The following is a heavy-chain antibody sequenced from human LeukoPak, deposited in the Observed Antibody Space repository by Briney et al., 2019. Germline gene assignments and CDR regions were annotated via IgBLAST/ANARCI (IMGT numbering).Heavy chain of an antibody. CDR3: AREYCSSTSCYRDNWFDP. V-gene: IGHV1-69*04. CDR2: IIPILGIA. J-gene: IGHJ5*02. Sequence: SVKVSCKASGGTFSSYTMSWVRQAPGQGLEWMGRIIPILGIANYAQKFQGRVTITADKSTSTAYMELSSLRSEDTAVYYCAREYCSSTSCYRDNWFDPWGQGTLVTVSS. CDR1: GGTFSSYT. D-gene: IGHD2-2*01.